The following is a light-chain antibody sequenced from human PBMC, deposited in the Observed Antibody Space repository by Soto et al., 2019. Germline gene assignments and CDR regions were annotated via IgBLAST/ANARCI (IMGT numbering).Light chain of an antibody. Sequence: EIVMTQSPATLSVSHGERAALSCRASQSVSSNLAWYQQKPRQATRLIIYGASTRANGIPARFSGSVSGTEFTLTISSLQSEDFAVYYCQQYNNWPPITFGQGTRLEIK. CDR1: QSVSSN. CDR2: GAS. CDR3: QQYNNWPPIT. V-gene: IGKV3-15*01. J-gene: IGKJ5*01.